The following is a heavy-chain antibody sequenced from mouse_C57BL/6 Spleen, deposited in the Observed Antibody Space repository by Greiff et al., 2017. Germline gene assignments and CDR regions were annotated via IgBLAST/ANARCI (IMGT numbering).Heavy chain of an antibody. J-gene: IGHJ2*01. Sequence: VQLQQSGPVLVKPGASVKMSCKASGYTFTDYYMNWVKQSHGKSLEWIGVINPYNGGTSYTQTFKGKATLTVDKSSSTAYMELNSLTSEDTAVYYCARRGITTVLDYWGQGTTLTVSS. CDR3: ARRGITTVLDY. CDR2: INPYNGGT. CDR1: GYTFTDYY. V-gene: IGHV1-19*01. D-gene: IGHD1-1*01.